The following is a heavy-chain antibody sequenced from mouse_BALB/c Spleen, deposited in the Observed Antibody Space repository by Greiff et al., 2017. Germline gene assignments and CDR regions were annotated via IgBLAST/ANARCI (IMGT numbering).Heavy chain of an antibody. V-gene: IGHV1-18*01. CDR1: GYTFTDYN. CDR3: ARSYRYDSGYAMDY. J-gene: IGHJ4*01. Sequence: VQLQQSGPELVKPGASVKIPCKASGYTFTDYNMDWVKQSHGKSLEWIGDINPNNGGTIYNQKFKGKATLTVDKSSSTAYMELRSLTSEDTAVYYCARSYRYDSGYAMDYWGQGTSVTVSS. CDR2: INPNNGGT. D-gene: IGHD2-14*01.